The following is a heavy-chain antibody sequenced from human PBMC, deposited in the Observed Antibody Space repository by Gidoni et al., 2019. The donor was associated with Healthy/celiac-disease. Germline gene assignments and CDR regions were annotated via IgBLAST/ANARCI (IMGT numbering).Heavy chain of an antibody. CDR3: ARRRYCGGDCYFIEDAFDI. Sequence: QVQLVQSGAEVKKPGASVKVSCKASGYTFTSYGISWVRQAPGQGLEWMGWISAYNGNTNYAQKLQGRVTMTTDTSTSTAYMELRSLRSDDTAVYYCARRRYCGGDCYFIEDAFDIWGQGTMVTVSS. J-gene: IGHJ3*02. CDR1: GYTFTSYG. V-gene: IGHV1-18*01. D-gene: IGHD2-21*01. CDR2: ISAYNGNT.